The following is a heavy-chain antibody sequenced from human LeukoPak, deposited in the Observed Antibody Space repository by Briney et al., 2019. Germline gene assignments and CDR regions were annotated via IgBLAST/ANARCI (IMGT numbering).Heavy chain of an antibody. CDR3: ARDKHIAISIAVAGTITGAGY. V-gene: IGHV1-2*02. J-gene: IGHJ4*02. CDR2: INPNSGGT. Sequence: GASVKVSCKASGYTFIGYYIHWVRQAPGQGLEWMGWINPNSGGTNYAQKFQGRVTMTRDTSISTAYMELSRLRSDDTAVYYCARDKHIAISIAVAGTITGAGYWGQGTLVTVSS. CDR1: GYTFIGYY. D-gene: IGHD6-19*01.